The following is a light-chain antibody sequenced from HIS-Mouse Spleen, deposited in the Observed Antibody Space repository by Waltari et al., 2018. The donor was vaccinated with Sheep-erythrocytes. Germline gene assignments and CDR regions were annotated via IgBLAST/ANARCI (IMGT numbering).Light chain of an antibody. CDR2: EGS. CDR3: SSYAGSNNWV. V-gene: IGLV2-14*02. J-gene: IGLJ3*02. CDR1: SSDVGSYNL. Sequence: QSALTQPASVSGSPGSSITISCTGTSSDVGSYNLASWYQHHPGKAPKLMIYEGSKRPSGVSNRFSGSKSGNTASLTVSGLQAEDEADYYCSSYAGSNNWVFGGGTKLTVL.